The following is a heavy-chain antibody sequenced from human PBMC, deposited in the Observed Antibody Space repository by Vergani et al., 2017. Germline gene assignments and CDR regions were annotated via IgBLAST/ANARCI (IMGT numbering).Heavy chain of an antibody. CDR1: GFTFSSHA. V-gene: IGHV3-23*01. CDR3: GRGSDNYN. J-gene: IGHJ4*02. D-gene: IGHD5-24*01. CDR2: IKNTGDST. Sequence: EVQLLQSEGAVVQPGGSPRLSCVASGFTFSSHAMCGVRQGHGRGLGCVSSIKNTGDSTHYADSVKGRFTISRNTYKNTLYWQMNSLGVEDTSVYYCGRGSDNYNWGQGTLVTVSS.